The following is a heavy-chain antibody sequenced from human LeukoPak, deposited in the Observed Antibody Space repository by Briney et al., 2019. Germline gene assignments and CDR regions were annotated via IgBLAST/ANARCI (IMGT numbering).Heavy chain of an antibody. CDR1: GFTFDDYG. D-gene: IGHD2-2*01. J-gene: IGHJ6*03. CDR2: INWNGGST. Sequence: GGALRLSCAASGFTFDDYGMSWVRQAPGKGLGWVSGINWNGGSTGYADSVKGRFTISRDNAKNSLYLQMNSLRAEDTALYYCAIDGCSSTSCYDVLVDYMDVWGKGTTVTVSS. V-gene: IGHV3-20*04. CDR3: AIDGCSSTSCYDVLVDYMDV.